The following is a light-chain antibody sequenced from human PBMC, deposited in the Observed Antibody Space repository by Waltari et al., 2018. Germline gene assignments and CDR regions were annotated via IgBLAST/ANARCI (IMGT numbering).Light chain of an antibody. V-gene: IGLV1-40*01. Sequence: QSVLTQPPSVSGAPGQRATISCTGSRSNIGYNYHVQWSQHLPGTAPKFLIYANNNRPSWVPDRFSGSKSGASASLAITGLQAEDEADYYCQSFDSSLDGYVFGTGTKVTVL. CDR1: RSNIGYNYH. J-gene: IGLJ1*01. CDR2: ANN. CDR3: QSFDSSLDGYV.